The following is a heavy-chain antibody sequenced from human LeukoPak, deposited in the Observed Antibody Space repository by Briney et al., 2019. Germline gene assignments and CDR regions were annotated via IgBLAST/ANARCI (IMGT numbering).Heavy chain of an antibody. CDR1: GGTFSSYA. CDR2: IIPIFGTA. J-gene: IGHJ6*03. CDR3: ARGAGLLNYYYMDV. Sequence: GASVKVSCKASGGTFSSYAISWVRQAPGQGLEWMGGIIPIFGTANYAQKFQGRVTITADESTSTAYMELRSLRSDDTAVYYCARGAGLLNYYYMDVWGKGTTVTVSS. V-gene: IGHV1-69*13. D-gene: IGHD2-8*01.